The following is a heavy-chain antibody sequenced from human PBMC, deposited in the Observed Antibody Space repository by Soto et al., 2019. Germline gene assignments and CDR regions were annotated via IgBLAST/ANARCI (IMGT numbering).Heavy chain of an antibody. CDR1: GFTFINYA. CDR2: ISAGGGNT. V-gene: IGHV3-23*01. J-gene: IGHJ5*02. CDR3: ARDLGYCSSTTCYGVFDP. D-gene: IGHD2-2*01. Sequence: GGSLRLSCAASGFTFINYAFTWVRQAPGKGLEWVSSISAGGGNTYYADSVKGRFTISTDNSKKMLYLQMNSLRGEDTAVYYCARDLGYCSSTTCYGVFDPWGQGTLVTVSS.